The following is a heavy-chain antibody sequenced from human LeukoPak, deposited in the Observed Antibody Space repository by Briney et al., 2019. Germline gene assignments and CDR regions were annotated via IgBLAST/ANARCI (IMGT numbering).Heavy chain of an antibody. CDR3: ARVPLYSYGYDSHQPTDAFDI. D-gene: IGHD5-18*01. J-gene: IGHJ3*02. CDR1: GGSISTSNYY. V-gene: IGHV4-39*07. CDR2: IFYSGST. Sequence: SETLSLTCTVSGGSISTSNYYWGWIRQPPGKGQEWIGNIFYSGSTYYSPSLRSRVTISLDTSRNQFSLKLSSVTAADTAVYYCARVPLYSYGYDSHQPTDAFDIWGQGTMVTVSS.